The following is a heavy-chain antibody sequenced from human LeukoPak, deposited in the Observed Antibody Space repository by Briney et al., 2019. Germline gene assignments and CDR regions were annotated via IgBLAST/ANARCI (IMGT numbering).Heavy chain of an antibody. J-gene: IGHJ4*02. V-gene: IGHV1-69*04. CDR1: GGTFSSYA. CDR3: ASFEYYDSSGRGNDY. D-gene: IGHD3-22*01. Sequence: GSSVKVSCKASGGTFSSYAISWVRQAPGQGLEWLGRIVPILGIANYAQKFQGRVTITADKSTSTAYMELSSLRSEDTAVYYCASFEYYDSSGRGNDYWGQGTLVTVSS. CDR2: IVPILGIA.